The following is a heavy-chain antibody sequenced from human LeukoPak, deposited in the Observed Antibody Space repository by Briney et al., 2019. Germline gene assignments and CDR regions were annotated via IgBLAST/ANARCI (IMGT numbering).Heavy chain of an antibody. J-gene: IGHJ4*02. CDR2: IYYSGST. D-gene: IGHD2-21*01. CDR3: ARLNVLRVFQV. Sequence: SETLSLTCTVSGGSISSSSYYWGWIRQPPGKGLEWIGSIYYSGSTYYNPSLKSRVTISADTSKNQFSLKLSSVTAADTAVYYCARLNVLRVFQVWGQGTLVTVSS. CDR1: GGSISSSSYY. V-gene: IGHV4-39*01.